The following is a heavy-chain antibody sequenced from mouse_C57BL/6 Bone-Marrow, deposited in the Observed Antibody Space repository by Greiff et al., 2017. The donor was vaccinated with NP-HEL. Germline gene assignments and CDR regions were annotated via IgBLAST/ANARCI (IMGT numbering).Heavy chain of an antibody. CDR1: GFTFSDYY. CDR2: INYDGSST. CDR3: ARGAGYGAMDY. V-gene: IGHV5-16*01. D-gene: IGHD1-2*01. Sequence: EVHLVESEGGLVQPGSSMKLSCTASGFTFSDYYMAWVRQVPEKGLEWVANINYDGSSTYYLDSLKSRFIISRDNAKNILYLQMSSLKSEDTATYYCARGAGYGAMDYWGQGTSVTVSS. J-gene: IGHJ4*01.